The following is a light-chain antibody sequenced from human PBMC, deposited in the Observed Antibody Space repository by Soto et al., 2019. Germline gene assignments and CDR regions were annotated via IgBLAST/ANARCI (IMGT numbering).Light chain of an antibody. Sequence: DIELTQSPSTLSVSPGERATISCRASQSVSSNLAWYQQKPGRAPRLLIYGASTRATGIPARFSGSGSGTEFTLSISSLQSEDFAVYYCQQYNNWPWTFGQGTKVDIK. CDR2: GAS. V-gene: IGKV3-15*01. CDR1: QSVSSN. CDR3: QQYNNWPWT. J-gene: IGKJ1*01.